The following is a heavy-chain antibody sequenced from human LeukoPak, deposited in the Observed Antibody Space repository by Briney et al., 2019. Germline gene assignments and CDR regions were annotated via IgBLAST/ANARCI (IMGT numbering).Heavy chain of an antibody. V-gene: IGHV3-21*01. D-gene: IGHD3-22*01. Sequence: GRSLIPSSAASGFTFSSYSMNFVRQAAGRGLEWVLSIICSSTYIYYADSVKGRFTISRDNAMNSLYLQMNSLTADDTAVYYCARDQGGYHDSSGYYGIDYWGQGTLVTVSS. CDR2: IICSSTYI. J-gene: IGHJ4*02. CDR1: GFTFSSYS. CDR3: ARDQGGYHDSSGYYGIDY.